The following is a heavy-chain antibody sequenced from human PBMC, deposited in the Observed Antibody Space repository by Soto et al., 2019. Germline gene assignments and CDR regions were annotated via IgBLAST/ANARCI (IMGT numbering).Heavy chain of an antibody. CDR2: LIPILGLA. CDR1: GGTFSNYT. D-gene: IGHD3-16*01. V-gene: IGHV1-69*02. Sequence: QVQLVQSGAEVKKPGSSVKVSCKASGGTFSNYTITWVRQAPGQGLEWMGRLIPILGLAIYAQKFRGRVTITADKSTTTAYMELRSLRSEDTAMYYCARFKLGEDYWGQGTLVTVSS. CDR3: ARFKLGEDY. J-gene: IGHJ4*02.